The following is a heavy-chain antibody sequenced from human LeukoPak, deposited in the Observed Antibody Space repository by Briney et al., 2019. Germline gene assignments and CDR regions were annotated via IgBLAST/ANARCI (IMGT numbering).Heavy chain of an antibody. Sequence: SETLSLTCTVSGGSISSHYWSWIRQPPGKGLEWIGYIYYSGSTNYNPSLKSRVTTSVDTSKNQFSLKLSSVTAADTAVYYCARYARYSSSSGSRYYFDYWGQGTLVTVSS. CDR3: ARYARYSSSSGSRYYFDY. D-gene: IGHD6-6*01. CDR1: GGSISSHY. V-gene: IGHV4-59*11. J-gene: IGHJ4*02. CDR2: IYYSGST.